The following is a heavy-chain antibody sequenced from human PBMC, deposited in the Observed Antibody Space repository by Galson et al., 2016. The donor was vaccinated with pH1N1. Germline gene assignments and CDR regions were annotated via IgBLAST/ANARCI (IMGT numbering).Heavy chain of an antibody. Sequence: SVKVSCKASRGAFKTHTVSWVRQAPGQGLEWMGGINPAFGAPNYAQNFQGRVSITADASRSAAYMELSGLRSDDTAVYYCARGSGRAIGYHYYMDVWGKGTPVIVSS. V-gene: IGHV1-69*13. CDR2: INPAFGAP. CDR3: ARGSGRAIGYHYYMDV. D-gene: IGHD3-10*01. CDR1: RGAFKTHT. J-gene: IGHJ6*03.